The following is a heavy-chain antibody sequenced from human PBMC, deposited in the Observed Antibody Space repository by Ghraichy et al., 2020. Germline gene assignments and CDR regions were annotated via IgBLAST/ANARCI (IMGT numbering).Heavy chain of an antibody. V-gene: IGHV3-23*01. CDR3: AKRMLEYTRAFGI. CDR2: ISGSGGST. D-gene: IGHD2/OR15-2a*01. J-gene: IGHJ3*02. Sequence: GGSLRLSCAASGFTFSSYAMSWVRQAPGKGLEWVSAISGSGGSTFYADSVKGRFTISRDNSKNTLYLQMNSLRAEDTAVYYCAKRMLEYTRAFGIWGQGTMVTVST. CDR1: GFTFSSYA.